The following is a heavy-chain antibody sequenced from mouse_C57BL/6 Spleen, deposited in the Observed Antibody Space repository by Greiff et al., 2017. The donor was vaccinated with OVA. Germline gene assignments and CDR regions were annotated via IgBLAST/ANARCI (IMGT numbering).Heavy chain of an antibody. CDR1: GFTFSSYT. V-gene: IGHV5-9*01. Sequence: EVKVVESGGGLVKPGGSLKLSCAASGFTFSSYTMSWVRQTPEKRLEWVATISGGGGNTYYPDSVKGRFTISRDNAKNTLYLQMSSLRSEDTALYYCARHGGYGNFDYWGQGTTLTVSS. CDR2: ISGGGGNT. CDR3: ARHGGYGNFDY. D-gene: IGHD2-1*01. J-gene: IGHJ2*01.